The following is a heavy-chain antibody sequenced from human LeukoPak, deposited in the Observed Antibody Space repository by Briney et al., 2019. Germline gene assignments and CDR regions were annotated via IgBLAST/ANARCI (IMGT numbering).Heavy chain of an antibody. CDR2: IHYSGTT. Sequence: PSETLSLTCTVSGGSISSYYWSWIRQPPGKGLEWIGYIHYSGTTNYNPSLKSRVTISVDTSKDQFSLRLSSVTAADTAVYYCARYHSGSYYTSWFDPWGQGTLVTVSS. CDR3: ARYHSGSYYTSWFDP. CDR1: GGSISSYY. V-gene: IGHV4-59*01. D-gene: IGHD3-10*01. J-gene: IGHJ5*02.